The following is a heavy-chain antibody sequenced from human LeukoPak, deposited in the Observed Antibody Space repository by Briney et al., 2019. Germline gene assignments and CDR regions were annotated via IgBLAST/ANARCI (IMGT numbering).Heavy chain of an antibody. CDR1: GFTFSSYS. Sequence: PGGSLRLSCAASGFTFSSYSMNWVRQAPGKGLEWVSSISSSSSYIYYADSVRGRFTISRDNAKNSLYLQMNSLRAEDTAVYYCARERGKSSGSYYNYGLRGTNWGQGTLVTVSS. CDR2: ISSSSSYI. V-gene: IGHV3-21*01. CDR3: ARERGKSSGSYYNYGLRGTN. J-gene: IGHJ4*02. D-gene: IGHD3-10*01.